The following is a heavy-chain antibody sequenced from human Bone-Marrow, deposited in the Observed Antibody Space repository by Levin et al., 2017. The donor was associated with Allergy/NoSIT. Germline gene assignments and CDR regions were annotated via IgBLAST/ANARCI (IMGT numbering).Heavy chain of an antibody. CDR2: INSDGSYS. V-gene: IGHV3-74*01. D-gene: IGHD4-17*01. J-gene: IGHJ4*02. CDR1: GFTFSSFW. Sequence: LSLPCAASGFTFSSFWMHWVRQAPGKGLVWVSRINSDGSYSTYADSVKGRFSISRDNAKNTLYLQMNSLRAEDTARYFCAKEGWDYGDYDIDYWGQGTLVTVSS. CDR3: AKEGWDYGDYDIDY.